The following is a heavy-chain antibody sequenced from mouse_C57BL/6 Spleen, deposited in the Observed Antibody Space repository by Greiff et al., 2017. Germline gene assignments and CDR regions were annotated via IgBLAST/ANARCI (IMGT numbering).Heavy chain of an antibody. CDR1: GYTFTSYW. CDR3: ARKEELRLKAMDY. D-gene: IGHD1-3*01. J-gene: IGHJ4*01. V-gene: IGHV1-50*01. CDR2: IDPSDSYT. Sequence: QVQLQQPGAELVKPGASVKLSCKASGYTFTSYWMQWVKQRPGQGLEWIGEIDPSDSYTNYNQKFKGKATLTVDTSSSTAYMQLSSLTSEDSAVDYCARKEELRLKAMDYWGQGTSVTVSS.